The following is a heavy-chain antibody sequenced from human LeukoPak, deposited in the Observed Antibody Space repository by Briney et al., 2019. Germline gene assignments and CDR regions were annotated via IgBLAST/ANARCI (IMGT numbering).Heavy chain of an antibody. D-gene: IGHD3-3*01. V-gene: IGHV3-48*01. CDR3: ARVKYDFWSGYLDAFDI. J-gene: IGHJ3*02. Sequence: GGSLRLSCAASGFTFSSYSMNWVRQAPGKGLEWVSYIGSSSSTIYYADSVKGRFTISRDNAKNSLYLQMNSLRAEDTAVYYCARVKYDFWSGYLDAFDIWGQGTMVTVSS. CDR2: IGSSSSTI. CDR1: GFTFSSYS.